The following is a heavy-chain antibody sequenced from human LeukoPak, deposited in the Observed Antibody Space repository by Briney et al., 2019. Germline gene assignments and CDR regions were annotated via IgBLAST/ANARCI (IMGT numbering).Heavy chain of an antibody. CDR3: ARGKWDSGSNYFDY. CDR1: GYTFSDYY. D-gene: IGHD1-26*01. V-gene: IGHV1-3*01. CDR2: INAGNGDT. J-gene: IGHJ4*02. Sequence: ASVKVSCKASGYTFSDYYMHWVRQAPGQGLEWVGWINAGNGDTRFSEIFQDRVAFSRDTSANTVYMELSRLSSEDMAMYYCARGKWDSGSNYFDYWGQGTLVTVSS.